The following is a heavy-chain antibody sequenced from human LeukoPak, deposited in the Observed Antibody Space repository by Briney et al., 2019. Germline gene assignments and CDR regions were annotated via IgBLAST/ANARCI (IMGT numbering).Heavy chain of an antibody. D-gene: IGHD3-3*01. J-gene: IGHJ6*03. CDR3: ARAQRSITIFGVAHSPYYYMDV. CDR1: GGSFSGYY. V-gene: IGHV4-34*01. CDR2: INHSGST. Sequence: SETLSLTCAVYGGSFSGYYWSWIRQPPGKGLEWIGEINHSGSTNYNPSLKSRVTISVDTSKNQFSLKLSSVTAADTAVYYCARAQRSITIFGVAHSPYYYMDVWGKGTTVTVSS.